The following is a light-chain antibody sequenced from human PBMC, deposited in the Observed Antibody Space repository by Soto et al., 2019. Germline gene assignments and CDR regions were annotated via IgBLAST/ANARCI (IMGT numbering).Light chain of an antibody. Sequence: QSVLTQPASVSGSLGQSITISCTGTSSDVGTYKLVSWYQQHPGKAPQLVIFEDVERPSGVSNRFSGSKSGNTASLTISGLQTEDEADYYCCSYAGGTSVVFGEGTKLTVL. V-gene: IGLV2-23*01. J-gene: IGLJ2*01. CDR3: CSYAGGTSVV. CDR1: SSDVGTYKL. CDR2: EDV.